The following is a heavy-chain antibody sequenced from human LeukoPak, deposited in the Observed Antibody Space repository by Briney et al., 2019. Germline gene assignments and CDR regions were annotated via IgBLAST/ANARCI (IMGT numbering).Heavy chain of an antibody. CDR3: AKDGDYYDSSGYFPFDY. CDR2: ISGSGTNT. D-gene: IGHD3-22*01. CDR1: GFTFSSYA. V-gene: IGHV3-23*01. J-gene: IGHJ4*02. Sequence: GGSLRLSCAASGFTFSSYAMSWVRQAPGKGLEWVSAISGSGTNTDYADSVKGRFTISRDNSKNTLYLQMNSLRAEDTAVYYCAKDGDYYDSSGYFPFDYWGQGTLVTVSS.